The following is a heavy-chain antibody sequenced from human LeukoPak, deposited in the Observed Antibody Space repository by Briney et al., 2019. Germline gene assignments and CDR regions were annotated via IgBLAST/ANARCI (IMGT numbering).Heavy chain of an antibody. V-gene: IGHV1-2*06. Sequence: ASVKVSCKASGYTFTGYNMHWVRQAPGQGLEWMGRINPNSGGTNYAQKFQGRVTMTRDTSISTAYMELSRLRSDDTAVYYCARDYYDSSGYHSFDYWGQGTLVTVSS. D-gene: IGHD3-22*01. CDR3: ARDYYDSSGYHSFDY. J-gene: IGHJ4*02. CDR1: GYTFTGYN. CDR2: INPNSGGT.